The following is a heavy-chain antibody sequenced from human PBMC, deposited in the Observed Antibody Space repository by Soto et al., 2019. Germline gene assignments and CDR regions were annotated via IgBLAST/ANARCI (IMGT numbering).Heavy chain of an antibody. CDR1: GGSISSYY. J-gene: IGHJ4*02. CDR2: IYYSGST. Sequence: PSETLSLTCTVSGGSISSYYWSWIRQPPGKGLEWIGYIYYSGSTNYNPSLKSRVTISVDTSKNQFSLKLSSVTAADTAVYYCARNLAYGSGSYFVYWGQGALVTVSS. V-gene: IGHV4-59*01. D-gene: IGHD3-10*01. CDR3: ARNLAYGSGSYFVY.